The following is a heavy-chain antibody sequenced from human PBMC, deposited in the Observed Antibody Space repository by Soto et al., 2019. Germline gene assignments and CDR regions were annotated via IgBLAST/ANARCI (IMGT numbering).Heavy chain of an antibody. CDR3: VSERGGSGSYPIDPLDY. CDR2: ISSSGSTI. D-gene: IGHD3-10*01. J-gene: IGHJ4*02. CDR1: GFTFSSYE. V-gene: IGHV3-48*03. Sequence: EVQLVESGGGLVQPGGSLRLSCAASGFTFSSYEMNWVRQAPGKGLEWVSYISSSGSTIYYADSVKGRFTISRDNAKNSLYLQMNSLRAEDTAVYYCVSERGGSGSYPIDPLDYWGQGTLVTVSS.